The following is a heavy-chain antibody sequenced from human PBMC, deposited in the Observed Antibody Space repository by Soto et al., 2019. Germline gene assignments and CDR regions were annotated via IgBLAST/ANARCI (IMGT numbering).Heavy chain of an antibody. Sequence: GASVKASCKASGYSFTSYGISWVRQAPGQGPEWMGWISGHNGNTNHPQSLEGRVTMTTDTSRNTAYMELRSLRSDDTAVYYCARHRFNYYDNTVYYYFDYWGQETLVTVSS. CDR1: GYSFTSYG. D-gene: IGHD3-22*01. CDR3: ARHRFNYYDNTVYYYFDY. V-gene: IGHV1-18*04. J-gene: IGHJ4*01. CDR2: ISGHNGNT.